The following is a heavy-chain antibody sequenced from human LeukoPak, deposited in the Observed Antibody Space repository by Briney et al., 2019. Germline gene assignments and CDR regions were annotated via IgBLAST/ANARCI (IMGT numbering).Heavy chain of an antibody. CDR1: GGSISGSNW. Sequence: PSGTLSLTCAVSGGSISGSNWWSWVRQPPGKGLEWIGEIYHSGSTNYNPSLKSRVTISVDKSKNQFSLKLSSVTAADTAVYYCASIHIVVVPDYYYYMDVWGKGTTVTVSS. CDR2: IYHSGST. J-gene: IGHJ6*03. CDR3: ASIHIVVVPDYYYYMDV. D-gene: IGHD2-2*01. V-gene: IGHV4-4*02.